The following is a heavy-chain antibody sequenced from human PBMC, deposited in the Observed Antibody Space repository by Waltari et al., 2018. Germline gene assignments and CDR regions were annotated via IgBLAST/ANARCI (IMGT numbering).Heavy chain of an antibody. Sequence: QVQLQQWGAGLLKPSETLSLTCAVYGGSFSGYYWSWIRQPPGRGLEWIGEINHSGSTNYNPSLKSRVTISVDTSKNQFSLKLSSVTAADTAVYYCARISGSYLNYYYYYGMDVWGQGTTVTVSS. J-gene: IGHJ6*02. CDR1: GGSFSGYY. D-gene: IGHD1-26*01. V-gene: IGHV4-34*01. CDR2: INHSGST. CDR3: ARISGSYLNYYYYYGMDV.